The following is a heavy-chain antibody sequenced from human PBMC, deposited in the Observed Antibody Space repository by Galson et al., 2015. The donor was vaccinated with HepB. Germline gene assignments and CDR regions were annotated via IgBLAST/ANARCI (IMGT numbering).Heavy chain of an antibody. J-gene: IGHJ6*02. CDR3: ARDLCSTTSCYSSHYYYGMDV. Sequence: SLRLSCAASGFTFSAYSMNWVRQAPGKGLEWVSYISYSSSPIYYADSVKGRFTISRDNAKNSLYLQMNSLRDEDTAVYYCARDLCSTTSCYSSHYYYGMDVWGQGTTVTVSS. V-gene: IGHV3-48*02. CDR2: ISYSSSPI. CDR1: GFTFSAYS. D-gene: IGHD2-2*02.